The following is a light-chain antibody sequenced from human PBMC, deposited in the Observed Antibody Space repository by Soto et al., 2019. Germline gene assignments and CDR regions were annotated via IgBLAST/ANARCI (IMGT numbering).Light chain of an antibody. CDR2: GNS. J-gene: IGLJ2*01. V-gene: IGLV1-40*01. CDR3: QSYDSSRSGVV. Sequence: QSALTQPPSVSGAPGQRVTISCTGSSSNIGAGYDVHWYQQLPGTAPKLLIYGNSNRPSGVPDRFSGSKSGTSASLAITGLQAVDEADYYCQSYDSSRSGVVFGGGTKVTVL. CDR1: SSNIGAGYD.